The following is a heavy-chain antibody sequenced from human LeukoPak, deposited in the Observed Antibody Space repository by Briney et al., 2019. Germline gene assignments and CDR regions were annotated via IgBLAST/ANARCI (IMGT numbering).Heavy chain of an antibody. Sequence: GGSLRLSCAASGFTFSTYWMTWVRQAPGKGLEWVANIKQGGSQKYYVDSVKGRFTISRDNAKNSLYLQMDSLRAEDTAVYYSARDTGCAGGTCFSFYDYWGQGTLVTVSS. V-gene: IGHV3-7*01. J-gene: IGHJ4*02. CDR2: IKQGGSQK. CDR3: ARDTGCAGGTCFSFYDY. CDR1: GFTFSTYW. D-gene: IGHD2-15*01.